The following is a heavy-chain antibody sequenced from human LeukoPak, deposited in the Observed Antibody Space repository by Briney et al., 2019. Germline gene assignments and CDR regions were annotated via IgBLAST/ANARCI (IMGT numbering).Heavy chain of an antibody. J-gene: IGHJ4*02. D-gene: IGHD6-19*01. Sequence: PGGSLRLSCAASGFTFSSYAMSSVRQAPGKGLEWVSAISGSGGSTYYADSVKGRFTISRDNSKNTLYLQMNSLRAEDTAVYYCAKDFPARSARGYSSGWYYFDYWGQGTLVTVSS. CDR1: GFTFSSYA. V-gene: IGHV3-23*01. CDR3: AKDFPARSARGYSSGWYYFDY. CDR2: ISGSGGST.